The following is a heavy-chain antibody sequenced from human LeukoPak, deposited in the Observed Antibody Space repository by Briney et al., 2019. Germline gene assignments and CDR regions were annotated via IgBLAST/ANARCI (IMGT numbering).Heavy chain of an antibody. CDR2: ISSSSRTI. CDR1: GFTFSSYG. CDR3: ARDGGLVSFDY. Sequence: GGSLRLSCAASGFTFSSYGMNWVRQSPGKGLEWVSYISSSSRTIYYPDSVKGRFTISRDNAKNSLYLQMTSLRAEDTAVYYCARDGGLVSFDYWGQRTLVTVSS. V-gene: IGHV3-48*01. J-gene: IGHJ4*02. D-gene: IGHD3-3*01.